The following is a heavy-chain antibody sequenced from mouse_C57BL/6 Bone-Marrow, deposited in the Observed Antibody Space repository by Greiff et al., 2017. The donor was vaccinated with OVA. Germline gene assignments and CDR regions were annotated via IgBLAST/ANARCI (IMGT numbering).Heavy chain of an antibody. V-gene: IGHV5-6*02. CDR2: ISSGGSYT. J-gene: IGHJ3*01. Sequence: DVKLVESGGDLVKPGGSLKLSCAASGFTFSSYGMSWVRQTPDKRLEWVATISSGGSYTYYPDSVKGRFTISRDNAKNTLYLQMRGLKSEDTAMYYCARPSMVTTRAWFAYWGQGTLVTVSA. CDR1: GFTFSSYG. D-gene: IGHD2-2*01. CDR3: ARPSMVTTRAWFAY.